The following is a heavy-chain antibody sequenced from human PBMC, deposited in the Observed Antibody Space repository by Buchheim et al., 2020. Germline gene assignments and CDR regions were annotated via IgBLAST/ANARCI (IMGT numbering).Heavy chain of an antibody. CDR3: AKPGAFFYDSSGRYCFDY. J-gene: IGHJ4*02. Sequence: EVQLLESGGGLVQSGGSLRLSCAASGYTFRTYAMSWVRQAPGKGLEWVSAISGSGGSTYYAESVKGRVTISRDNSKSTVYLPMNSLRAEDTAVYYCAKPGAFFYDSSGRYCFDYWGQRTL. D-gene: IGHD3-22*01. CDR2: ISGSGGST. CDR1: GYTFRTYA. V-gene: IGHV3-23*01.